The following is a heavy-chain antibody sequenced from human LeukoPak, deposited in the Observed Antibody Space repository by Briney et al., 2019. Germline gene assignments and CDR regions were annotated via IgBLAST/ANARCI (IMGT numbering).Heavy chain of an antibody. CDR3: ARWDYGGNSGGY. CDR2: INPSGGST. CDR1: GYTFTGYY. D-gene: IGHD4-23*01. J-gene: IGHJ4*02. V-gene: IGHV1-46*01. Sequence: ASVKVSCKASGYTFTGYYMHWVRQAPGQGLEWMGIINPSGGSTSYAQKFQGRVTMTRDTSTSTVYMELSSLRSEDTAVYYCARWDYGGNSGGYWGQGTLVTVSS.